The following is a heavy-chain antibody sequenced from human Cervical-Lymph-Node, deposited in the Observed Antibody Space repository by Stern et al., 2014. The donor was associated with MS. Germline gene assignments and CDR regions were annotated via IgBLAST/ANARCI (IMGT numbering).Heavy chain of an antibody. J-gene: IGHJ5*02. CDR1: GFTFSNYT. Sequence: EVQLVESGGGLVKPGGSLRLSCATSGFTFSNYTMNWVRQAPGKGLEWVSSISSGCAYLVYADSVQGRFTIFRDNAKNSLYLQMNSLRAEDTALYYCARAAAIGVNWFDPWGQGTLVTVSS. D-gene: IGHD2-2*01. CDR3: ARAAAIGVNWFDP. CDR2: ISSGCAYL. V-gene: IGHV3-21*01.